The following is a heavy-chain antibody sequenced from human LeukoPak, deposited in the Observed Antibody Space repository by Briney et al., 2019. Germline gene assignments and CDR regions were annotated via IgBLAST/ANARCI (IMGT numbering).Heavy chain of an antibody. Sequence: GGSLRLSCAASGSTFSSHTMNWVRQAPGKGLEWISYISNTGSVIYYADSVKGRFTISRDNAKNSLYLQTNSLRAEDTAVYYCAGASGSYGTYYYYYMDVWGKGTTVTVSS. D-gene: IGHD1-26*01. CDR2: ISNTGSVI. CDR3: AGASGSYGTYYYYYMDV. J-gene: IGHJ6*03. CDR1: GSTFSSHT. V-gene: IGHV3-48*04.